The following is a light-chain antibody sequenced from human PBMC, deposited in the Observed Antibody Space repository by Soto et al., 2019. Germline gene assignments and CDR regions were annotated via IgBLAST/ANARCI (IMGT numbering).Light chain of an antibody. CDR3: CSSADSSTLWV. J-gene: IGLJ3*02. V-gene: IGLV2-23*01. Sequence: QSALTQPASVSGSPGQSITISCTGTSSDVASYNLVSWYQQHPGKAPKLMVYEGTKRPSGVSIRFSGSKSGNTSSLTISGLQAEDEADCYCCSSADSSTLWVFGGGTKLTVL. CDR1: SSDVASYNL. CDR2: EGT.